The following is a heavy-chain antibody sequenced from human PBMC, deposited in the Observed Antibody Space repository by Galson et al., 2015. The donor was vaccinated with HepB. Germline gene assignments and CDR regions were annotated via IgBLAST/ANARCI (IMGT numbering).Heavy chain of an antibody. V-gene: IGHV1-3*01. CDR2: INAGNGNT. D-gene: IGHD2-2*01. CDR1: GYTFTSYA. Sequence: SVKVSCKASGYTFTSYAMHWVRQAPGQRLEWMGWINAGNGNTKYSQKFQGRVTITRDTSASTAYMELSSLRSEDTAVYYCARGGYCSSTSCYAGWFDPWGQGTLVTVPS. CDR3: ARGGYCSSTSCYAGWFDP. J-gene: IGHJ5*02.